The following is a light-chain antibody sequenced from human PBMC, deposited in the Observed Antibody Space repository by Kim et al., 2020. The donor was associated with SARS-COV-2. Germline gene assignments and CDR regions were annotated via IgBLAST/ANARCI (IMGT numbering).Light chain of an antibody. Sequence: LSPGERAPLSCRASQSVSSYLAWYQQKFGQAPRLLIYDASNRATGIPARFSGSGSETDFTLTISSLEPEDFAVYYCQQRTNWPKYTFGQGTKLEI. J-gene: IGKJ2*01. CDR2: DAS. CDR1: QSVSSY. V-gene: IGKV3-11*01. CDR3: QQRTNWPKYT.